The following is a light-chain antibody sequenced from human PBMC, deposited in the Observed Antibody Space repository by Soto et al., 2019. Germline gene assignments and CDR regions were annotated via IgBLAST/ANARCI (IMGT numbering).Light chain of an antibody. CDR2: FDN. J-gene: IGLJ3*02. CDR1: DSNIGNNA. V-gene: IGLV1-36*01. Sequence: QSMVTQPPSVSAAPRQRVTISCSGSDSNIGNNAVNWYQKVPGKAPKLLIHFDNRVASGVSDRISGSKSGTSASLSISGLTSEDEADYYCAVWDDSLNGPVFGGGTKLTVL. CDR3: AVWDDSLNGPV.